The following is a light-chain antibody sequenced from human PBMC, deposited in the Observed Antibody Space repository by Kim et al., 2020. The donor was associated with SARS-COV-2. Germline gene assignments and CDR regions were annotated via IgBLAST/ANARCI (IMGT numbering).Light chain of an antibody. CDR3: SSYTSSSTCV. V-gene: IGLV2-14*03. J-gene: IGLJ1*01. CDR2: DVT. Sequence: GQSITISCTGTSSDGGAYNYVSWYHQPPGKAPKLMFYDVTSRPAGVSTRFAGSKSANTAPLTISGLQAEDEADYDCSSYTSSSTCVFGTGTKVTVL. CDR1: SSDGGAYNY.